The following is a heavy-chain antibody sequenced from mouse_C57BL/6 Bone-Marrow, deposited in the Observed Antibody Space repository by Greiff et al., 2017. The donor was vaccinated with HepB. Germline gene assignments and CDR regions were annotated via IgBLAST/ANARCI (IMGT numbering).Heavy chain of an antibody. V-gene: IGHV1-26*01. J-gene: IGHJ2*01. CDR2: INPNNGGT. CDR1: GYTFTDYY. D-gene: IGHD1-2*01. CDR3: ARTHYYGGEDFDY. Sequence: EVQLQQSGPELVKPGASVKISCKASGYTFTDYYMNWVKQSHGKSLEWIGDINPNNGGTSYNQKFKGKATLTVDKSSSTAYMELRSLTSEDSAVYYCARTHYYGGEDFDYWGQGTTLTVSS.